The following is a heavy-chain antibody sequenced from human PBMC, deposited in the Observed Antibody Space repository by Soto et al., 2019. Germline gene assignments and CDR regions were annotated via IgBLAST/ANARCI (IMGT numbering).Heavy chain of an antibody. Sequence: ASVKVSCKASGYTFTSYYMHWVRQAPGQGLEWMGIINPSGGSTSYAQKFQGRVTMTRDTSTSTVYMELSSLRSEDTAVYYCMILGDVVVVPAAILSKGDFDYWGQGTLVTVSS. D-gene: IGHD2-2*01. J-gene: IGHJ4*02. CDR1: GYTFTSYY. CDR2: INPSGGST. CDR3: MILGDVVVVPAAILSKGDFDY. V-gene: IGHV1-46*01.